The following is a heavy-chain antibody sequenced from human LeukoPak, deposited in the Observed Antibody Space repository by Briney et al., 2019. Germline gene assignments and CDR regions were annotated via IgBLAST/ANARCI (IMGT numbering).Heavy chain of an antibody. V-gene: IGHV4-31*03. J-gene: IGHJ4*02. CDR2: IYYSGST. Sequence: SQTLSLTCTVSGGSISSGGYYWSWIRQHPGKGLEWIGYIYYSGSTNYNPSLKSRVTISVDTSKNQFSLKLSSVTAADTAMYYCARVIAVAGGVPPRYFGYWGQGTLVTVSS. D-gene: IGHD6-19*01. CDR3: ARVIAVAGGVPPRYFGY. CDR1: GGSISSGGYY.